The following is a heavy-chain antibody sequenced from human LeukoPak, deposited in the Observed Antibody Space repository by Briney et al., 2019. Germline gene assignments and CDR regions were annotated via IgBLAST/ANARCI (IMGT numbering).Heavy chain of an antibody. CDR2: INQDGSKK. D-gene: IGHD2-21*02. J-gene: IGHJ4*02. V-gene: IGHV3-7*01. CDR1: RFTFSNYW. CDR3: AKWGPHCVGDYCPALDS. Sequence: PGGSLRLSCVASRFTFSNYWMSWVRQAPGKGLEWVANINQDGSKKVYAHSMKGRFTISRDTAKESLYLQLNSLRADDTAVYYCAKWGPHCVGDYCPALDSWGQGTLVTVSS.